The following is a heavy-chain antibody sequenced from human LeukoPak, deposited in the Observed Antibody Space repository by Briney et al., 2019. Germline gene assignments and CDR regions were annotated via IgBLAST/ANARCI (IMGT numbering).Heavy chain of an antibody. CDR2: ISYDGSNK. J-gene: IGHJ4*02. CDR1: GFTFSSYG. CDR3: AKARPYLVVVAATDFDY. V-gene: IGHV3-30*18. D-gene: IGHD2-15*01. Sequence: PGRSLRLSCAASGFTFSSYGMHWVRQAPGKGLEWVAVISYDGSNKYYADSVKGRFTISRDNSKNTLYLQMNSLRAEDTAVYYCAKARPYLVVVAATDFDYWGQGTLVTVSS.